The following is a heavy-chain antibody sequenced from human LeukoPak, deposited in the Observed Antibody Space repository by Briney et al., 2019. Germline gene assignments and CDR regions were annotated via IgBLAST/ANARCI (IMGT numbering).Heavy chain of an antibody. J-gene: IGHJ4*02. CDR1: GFTLSSYG. CDR3: ARGLRAYYYDSSGYFDY. CDR2: IWYDGSNK. V-gene: IGHV3-33*01. D-gene: IGHD3-22*01. Sequence: GGSLRLSCAASGFTLSSYGMHWVRQAPGKGLEWVAVIWYDGSNKYYADSVKGRFTISRDNSKNTLYLQMNSLRAEDTAVYYCARGLRAYYYDSSGYFDYWGQGTLVTVSS.